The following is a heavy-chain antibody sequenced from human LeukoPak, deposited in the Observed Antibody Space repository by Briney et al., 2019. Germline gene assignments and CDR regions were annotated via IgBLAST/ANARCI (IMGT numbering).Heavy chain of an antibody. CDR1: GGSISSYY. D-gene: IGHD2/OR15-2a*01. J-gene: IGHJ4*02. V-gene: IGHV4-59*08. Sequence: PSETLSLTCTVSGGSISSYYWSWIRQPPGKGLEWIAYISDIGSINYNPAIKSRVTISLNTSKSQFSLKLSSVTAADTAVYYCAGHHPRNTVDCWGQGTLVTVSS. CDR2: ISDIGSI. CDR3: AGHHPRNTVDC.